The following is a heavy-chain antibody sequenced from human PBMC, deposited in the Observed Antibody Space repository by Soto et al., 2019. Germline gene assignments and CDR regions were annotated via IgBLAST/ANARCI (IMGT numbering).Heavy chain of an antibody. Sequence: EVQLFESGGGLVEPGESLRLSCAASGFIFKDFAMSWVRQAPGKGLEWVSTITTSADIAYSADSVRGRFTISRDNSANTVFLQMSSLRGDDTATYYCTKGDSSGDFDPATGYSTPDHWGQGTLVTVSS. J-gene: IGHJ5*02. CDR2: ITTSADIA. D-gene: IGHD2-15*01. CDR3: TKGDSSGDFDPATGYSTPDH. V-gene: IGHV3-23*01. CDR1: GFIFKDFA.